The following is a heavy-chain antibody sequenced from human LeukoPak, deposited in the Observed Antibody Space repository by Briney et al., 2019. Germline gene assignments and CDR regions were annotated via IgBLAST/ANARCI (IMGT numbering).Heavy chain of an antibody. V-gene: IGHV3-7*03. CDR1: GFTFSSYE. D-gene: IGHD3-10*01. J-gene: IGHJ4*02. CDR3: ARDHYYGSGSYPLGY. Sequence: PGGSLRLSCAASGFTFSSYEMNWVRQAPGKGLEWVATINQNGNVKYYVDSVKGRFTISRDNSKNTLYLQMNSLRAEDTAVYYCARDHYYGSGSYPLGYWGQGTLVTVSS. CDR2: INQNGNVK.